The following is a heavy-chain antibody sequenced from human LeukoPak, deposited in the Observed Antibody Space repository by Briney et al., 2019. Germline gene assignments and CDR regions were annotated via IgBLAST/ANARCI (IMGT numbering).Heavy chain of an antibody. CDR2: ISWNSGSI. CDR1: GFTFDDYA. CDR3: HAYYGSGSYFNFDY. D-gene: IGHD3-10*01. Sequence: PGGSLRLSCAASGFTFDDYAMHWVRQAPGKGLEWVSGISWNSGSIGYADSVKGRFTISRDNAKNSLYLQMNSLRAEGTALYYCHAYYGSGSYFNFDYWGQGTLVTVSS. J-gene: IGHJ4*02. V-gene: IGHV3-9*01.